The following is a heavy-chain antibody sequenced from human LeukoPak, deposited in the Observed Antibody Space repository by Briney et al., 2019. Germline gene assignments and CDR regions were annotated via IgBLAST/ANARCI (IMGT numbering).Heavy chain of an antibody. Sequence: SETLSLTCTVSGYSISSGYYWGWIRQPPGKGLEWIGSIYHSGSTYYNPSLKSRVTISVDTSKNQFSLKLSSVTAADTAVYYCAREAAAGSWTWGQGTLVTVSS. D-gene: IGHD6-13*01. CDR1: GYSISSGYY. V-gene: IGHV4-38-2*02. CDR2: IYHSGST. J-gene: IGHJ5*02. CDR3: AREAAAGSWT.